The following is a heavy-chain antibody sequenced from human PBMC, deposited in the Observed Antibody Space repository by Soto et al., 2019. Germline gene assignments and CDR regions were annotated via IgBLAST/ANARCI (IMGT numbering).Heavy chain of an antibody. CDR1: GGSVRGSY. Sequence: SETLSLTCAVYGGSVRGSYWSWIRQPPGKGLEWIGEINDSGSTKYNPSLKSRVTISVDTSKNQFSLSLSSVTAADTAVYYCARVAADIASWLDPWGQGTLVTVSS. CDR2: INDSGST. J-gene: IGHJ5*02. CDR3: ARVAADIASWLDP. D-gene: IGHD5-12*01. V-gene: IGHV4-34*01.